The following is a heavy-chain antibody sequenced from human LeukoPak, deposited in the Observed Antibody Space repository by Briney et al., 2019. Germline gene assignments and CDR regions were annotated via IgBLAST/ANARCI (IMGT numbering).Heavy chain of an antibody. V-gene: IGHV3-74*03. CDR1: GFTFSSFW. CDR3: AKDRRSNGD. J-gene: IGHJ4*02. Sequence: QTGGSLRLSCAASGFTFSSFWMHWVRQAPGKGLVWVSRIYVDGRSTTYADSVKGRFTISRDNAKNTLYLQMNSLRAEDTAVYYCAKDRRSNGDWGQGTLVTVSS. CDR2: IYVDGRST. D-gene: IGHD4-17*01.